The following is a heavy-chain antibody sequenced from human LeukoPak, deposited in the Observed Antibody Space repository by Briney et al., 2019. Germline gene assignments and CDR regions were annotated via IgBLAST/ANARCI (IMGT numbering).Heavy chain of an antibody. CDR2: IYYSGST. J-gene: IGHJ4*02. CDR1: GVSISSGGYY. D-gene: IGHD3-9*01. CDR3: ARDQATYDILTGYFSGNRFDY. Sequence: PSQTLSLTCTVSGVSISSGGYYWSWIRQHPGKGLEWIGYIYYSGSTYYNPSLKSRVTISVDTSKNQFSLKLSSVTAADTAVYYCARDQATYDILTGYFSGNRFDYWGQGTLVTVSS. V-gene: IGHV4-31*03.